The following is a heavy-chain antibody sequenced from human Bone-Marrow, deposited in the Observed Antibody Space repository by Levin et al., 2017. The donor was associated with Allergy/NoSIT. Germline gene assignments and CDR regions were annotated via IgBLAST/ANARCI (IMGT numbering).Heavy chain of an antibody. V-gene: IGHV3-23*01. CDR2: ISNTGRTI. CDR3: AKSRVTIFGVVPLDY. CDR1: GFSFKDYA. J-gene: IGHJ4*02. D-gene: IGHD3-3*01. Sequence: GGSLRLSCEASGFSFKDYAMTWVRQAPGKGLVWVSSISNTGRTIYYADSVRGRFTISRDISKDIVYLHMNSLRAEDTALYYCAKSRVTIFGVVPLDYWGQGTLVTVSS.